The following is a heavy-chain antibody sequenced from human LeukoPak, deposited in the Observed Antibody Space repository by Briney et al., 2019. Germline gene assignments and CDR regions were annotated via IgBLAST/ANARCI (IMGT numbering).Heavy chain of an antibody. CDR1: GGSISSGSYY. J-gene: IGHJ1*01. V-gene: IGHV4-61*09. Sequence: PSETLSLTCTVSGGSISSGSYYWSWIRQPAGKGLEWIGHISTSGSSNYNPSLKSRVTISVDTSRNQFSLKLSSVTAADTAVYYCARDRQYCSSTSCYRYFQHWGQGTLVTVSS. CDR3: ARDRQYCSSTSCYRYFQH. CDR2: ISTSGSS. D-gene: IGHD2-2*01.